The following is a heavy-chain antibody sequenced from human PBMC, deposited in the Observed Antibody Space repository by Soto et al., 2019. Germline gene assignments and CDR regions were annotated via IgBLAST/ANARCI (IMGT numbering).Heavy chain of an antibody. V-gene: IGHV3-23*01. J-gene: IGHJ6*02. D-gene: IGHD3-22*01. Sequence: GGSLRLSCAASGFTFSSYAMSWVRQAPGKGLEWVSAISGSGGSTYYADSVKGRFTISRDNSKNTLYLQMNSLRAEDTAVYYCASPGYYDSSGYYGDYYDYYGMDVWGQGTTVTVS. CDR1: GFTFSSYA. CDR2: ISGSGGST. CDR3: ASPGYYDSSGYYGDYYDYYGMDV.